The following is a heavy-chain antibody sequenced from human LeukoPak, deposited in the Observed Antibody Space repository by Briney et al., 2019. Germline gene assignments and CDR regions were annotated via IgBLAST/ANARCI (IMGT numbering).Heavy chain of an antibody. V-gene: IGHV3-9*01. J-gene: IGHJ6*03. CDR1: RFTFDDYA. CDR2: ITWDSHII. CDR3: AKDGFSPTKYSGSYNVYYYYMDV. Sequence: GGSLRLSCAASRFTFDDYAMHWVRQAPGKGLEWVSGITWDSHIIGYADSVKGRFTISRDNAQHSLYLQMNSLRAEDTAVYYCAKDGFSPTKYSGSYNVYYYYMDVWGKGTTVTVSS. D-gene: IGHD1-26*01.